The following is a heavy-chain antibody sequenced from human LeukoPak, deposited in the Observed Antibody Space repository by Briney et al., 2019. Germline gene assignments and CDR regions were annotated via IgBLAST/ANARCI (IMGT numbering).Heavy chain of an antibody. CDR3: ARSYASSGLDR. CDR1: GYSITSIYY. D-gene: IGHD3-16*01. Sequence: PSETLSLTCTVSGYSITSIYYWGWIRQPPGKGLEWIGSIHHSGDTAYNPSLKSRVTISVDTSKSQFSLKLSSVTAADTAVYYCARSYASSGLDRWGQGTLVTVSS. V-gene: IGHV4-38-2*02. CDR2: IHHSGDT. J-gene: IGHJ5*02.